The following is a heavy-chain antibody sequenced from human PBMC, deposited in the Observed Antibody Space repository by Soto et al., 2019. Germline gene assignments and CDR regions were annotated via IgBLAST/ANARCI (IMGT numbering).Heavy chain of an antibody. CDR2: ISYDGSNK. CDR3: ARGSKDSYPGSRIFDF. J-gene: IGHJ4*02. Sequence: PGGSLRLSCAAAGFTFSGYGMHWVRQAPGKGLEWVAVISYDGSNKYYADSVKGRFTISRDNSGNTLYLQMSSLRAEDSAVYYCARGSKDSYPGSRIFDFWGRGTLVTVSS. D-gene: IGHD2-15*01. V-gene: IGHV3-30*03. CDR1: GFTFSGYG.